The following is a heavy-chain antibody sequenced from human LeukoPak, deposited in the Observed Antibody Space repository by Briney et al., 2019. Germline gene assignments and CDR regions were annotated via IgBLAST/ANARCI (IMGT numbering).Heavy chain of an antibody. J-gene: IGHJ4*02. CDR3: ARGQLRLSN. V-gene: IGHV4-34*01. Sequence: SETLSLTCTVSGGSISSYYWTWIRQPPGKGLEWIGEINHSGSTDYNPSLKSRVTISVDTSENQFSLKLNSVTAADTAVYYCARGQLRLSNWGQGSLVIVPS. CDR2: INHSGST. CDR1: GGSISSYY. D-gene: IGHD6-25*01.